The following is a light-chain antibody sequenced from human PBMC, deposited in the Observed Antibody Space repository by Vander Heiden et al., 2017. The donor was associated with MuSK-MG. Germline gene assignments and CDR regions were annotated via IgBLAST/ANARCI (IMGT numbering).Light chain of an antibody. Sequence: DIQMTQSPSSLSASVGDRVIITCRASQYIGSNVNWYQQKPGKAPKMLIYIASKLQTGVPSRFSGSASGTDFTLTISRLQPEDFATYYCQQSYNAHTFGGGTKVEIK. J-gene: IGKJ4*01. CDR2: IAS. CDR3: QQSYNAHT. CDR1: QYIGSN. V-gene: IGKV1-39*01.